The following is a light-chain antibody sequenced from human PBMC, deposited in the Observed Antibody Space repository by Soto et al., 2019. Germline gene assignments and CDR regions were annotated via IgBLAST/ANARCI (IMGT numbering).Light chain of an antibody. V-gene: IGKV1-5*03. Sequence: DSQMTQSPATLSGSVGDRVTITCRASQTISSWLAWYQQKPGKAPKLMIYKAPTLKSGVPSRFSGSGSGTEFTLPIRSLQPDDFATYYCQHYNSYSEAFGQGTKVDIK. J-gene: IGKJ1*01. CDR3: QHYNSYSEA. CDR1: QTISSW. CDR2: KAP.